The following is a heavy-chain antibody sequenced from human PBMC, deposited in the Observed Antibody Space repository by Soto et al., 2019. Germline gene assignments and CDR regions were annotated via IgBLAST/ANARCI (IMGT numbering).Heavy chain of an antibody. Sequence: SETLSLTCTVSGGSISSSYYYWGWIRQPPGKGLEWIGSIYYSGSTYYNPSLKSRVTMSVDTSKNQFSLNLNSVTAADTAVYYCARHTAGSLPNFGMDVWGQGTTVTVSS. D-gene: IGHD3-10*01. CDR3: ARHTAGSLPNFGMDV. CDR2: IYYSGST. V-gene: IGHV4-39*01. CDR1: GGSISSSYYY. J-gene: IGHJ6*02.